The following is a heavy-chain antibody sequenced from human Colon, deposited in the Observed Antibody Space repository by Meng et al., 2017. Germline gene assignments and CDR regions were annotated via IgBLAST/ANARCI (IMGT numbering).Heavy chain of an antibody. CDR1: GFTFSGSA. CDR3: TRLKYGDYTDAFDI. V-gene: IGHV3-73*01. Sequence: GGPLRLSCAASGFTFSGSALHWVRQASGKGLEWVGRIRSKANSYATAYAASVKGRFTFSRDDSKNTAYLQMNSLQTEDTAVYYCTRLKYGDYTDAFDIWGQGTMVTVSS. D-gene: IGHD4-17*01. J-gene: IGHJ3*02. CDR2: IRSKANSYAT.